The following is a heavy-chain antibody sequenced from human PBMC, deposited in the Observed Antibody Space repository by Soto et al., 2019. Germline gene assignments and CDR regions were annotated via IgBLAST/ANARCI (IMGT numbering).Heavy chain of an antibody. V-gene: IGHV3-33*01. J-gene: IGHJ3*01. Sequence: GRLLELGGAWVRLGRSRSLSCAGSGSFFVHFGWNWVGRAPGKGRGWVAVIRYDATYKAYAESVKGRFTISRENSKNTVSLQMDSLRVEDTAVYYCARFNGDDNSGAFDVWGQGTVVTVSS. CDR3: ARFNGDDNSGAFDV. CDR1: GSFFVHFG. CDR2: IRYDATYK. D-gene: IGHD4-17*01.